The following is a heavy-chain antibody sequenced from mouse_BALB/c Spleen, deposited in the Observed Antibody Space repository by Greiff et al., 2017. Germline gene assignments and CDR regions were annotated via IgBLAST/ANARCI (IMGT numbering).Heavy chain of an antibody. D-gene: IGHD2-10*01. CDR1: GYAFSSYW. J-gene: IGHJ3*01. Sequence: QVQLQQSGAELVRPGSSVKISCKASGYAFSSYWMNWVKQRPGQGLEWIGQIYPGDGDTNYNGKFKGKATLTADKSSSTAYMQLSSLTSEDSAVYFCASAYYGTTGFAYWGQGTLVTVSA. CDR2: IYPGDGDT. V-gene: IGHV1-80*01. CDR3: ASAYYGTTGFAY.